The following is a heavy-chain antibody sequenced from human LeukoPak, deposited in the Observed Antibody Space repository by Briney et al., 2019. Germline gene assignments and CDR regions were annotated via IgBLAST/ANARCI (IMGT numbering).Heavy chain of an antibody. J-gene: IGHJ4*02. D-gene: IGHD3-3*01. Sequence: QPGGSLRLSCAASGFTFSSYAMSWVRQAPGKGLEWVSAISGSGGSTYYADSVKGRFTISRDNSKNTLHLQMNSLRAEDTAVYYCAIGAYYDFWSGYYERDYYFDYWGQGTLVTVSS. CDR1: GFTFSSYA. CDR3: AIGAYYDFWSGYYERDYYFDY. V-gene: IGHV3-23*01. CDR2: ISGSGGST.